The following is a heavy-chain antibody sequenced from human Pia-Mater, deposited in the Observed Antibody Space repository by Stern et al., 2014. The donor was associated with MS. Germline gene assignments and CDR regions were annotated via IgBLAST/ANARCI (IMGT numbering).Heavy chain of an antibody. D-gene: IGHD2-15*01. CDR1: GGSISSSSYY. CDR3: ARPDRVGYDAFDI. J-gene: IGHJ3*02. CDR2: IYYSGST. Sequence: QLQLQESGPGLVKPSETLSLTCTVSGGSISSSSYYWGWIRQPPGKGLEWIGSIYYSGSTYYNPSLKSRVTLSVETSKTHFSLKLSSVTAADTAVYYCARPDRVGYDAFDIWGQGTMVTVSS. V-gene: IGHV4-39*01.